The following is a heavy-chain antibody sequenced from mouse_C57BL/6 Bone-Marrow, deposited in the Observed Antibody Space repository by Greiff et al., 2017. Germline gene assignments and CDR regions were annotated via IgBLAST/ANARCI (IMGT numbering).Heavy chain of an antibody. CDR2: IDPENGDT. CDR3: TRYYGSSYDYAMDY. V-gene: IGHV14-4*01. D-gene: IGHD1-1*01. CDR1: GFNIKDDY. J-gene: IGHJ4*01. Sequence: VQLQQSGAELVRPGASVKLSCTASGFNIKDDYMHWVKQRPEQGLEWIGWIDPENGDTEYASKFQGKATITADTSSNTAYLQLSSLTSEDTAVYYCTRYYGSSYDYAMDYWGQGTSVTVSS.